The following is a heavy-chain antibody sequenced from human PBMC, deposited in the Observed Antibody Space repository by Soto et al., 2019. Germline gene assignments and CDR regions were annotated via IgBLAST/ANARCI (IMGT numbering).Heavy chain of an antibody. CDR2: IYYSGST. CDR1: GGSISSSNYY. CDR3: ARPYSSSPSGFDY. D-gene: IGHD6-6*01. Sequence: QLQLQESGPGLVKPSETLSLTCTVSGGSISSSNYYWGWIRQPPGKGLEWIGSIYYSGSTYYNPSLKGRLTISVDTSKNQCSLRLSSVTAADTAVYYCARPYSSSPSGFDYWGQGTLVTVSS. J-gene: IGHJ4*02. V-gene: IGHV4-39*01.